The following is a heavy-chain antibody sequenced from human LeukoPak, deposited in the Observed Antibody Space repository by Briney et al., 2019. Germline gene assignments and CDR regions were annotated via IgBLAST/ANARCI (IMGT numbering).Heavy chain of an antibody. CDR2: INPNSGGT. CDR1: GYTFTGYY. D-gene: IGHD3-22*01. V-gene: IGHV1-2*02. J-gene: IGHJ4*02. Sequence: ASVKVSCKASGYTFTGYYMHWVRRAPGQGLEWMGWINPNSGGTNYAQKLQGRVTMTTDTSTSTAYMELRSLRSDDAAVYYCARCDSSGYYSWYFDYWGQGTLVTVSS. CDR3: ARCDSSGYYSWYFDY.